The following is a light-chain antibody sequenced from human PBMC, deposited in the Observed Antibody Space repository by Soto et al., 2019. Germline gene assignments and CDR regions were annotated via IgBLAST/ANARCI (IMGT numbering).Light chain of an antibody. CDR2: EVS. CDR1: SSDVGCYNL. CDR3: CSYASTSTLL. V-gene: IGLV2-23*02. J-gene: IGLJ3*02. Sequence: QSALTQPASVSGSPGQSITISCTGTSSDVGCYNLVSWYQRHPDKDPKLMIYEVSKRPSGVSDRFSGSKSGNTASLTISGLQAEDEADYYCCSYASTSTLLFGGGTKVTVL.